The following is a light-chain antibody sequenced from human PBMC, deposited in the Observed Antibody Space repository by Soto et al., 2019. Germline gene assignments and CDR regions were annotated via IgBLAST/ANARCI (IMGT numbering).Light chain of an antibody. CDR3: QQSHGIPYT. J-gene: IGKJ2*01. V-gene: IGKV1-39*01. CDR2: AAS. Sequence: DIQMTQSPSSLSASVGDRVTITCRASQTISTYLNWYQQEPGKAPKLLIYAASSLQSGVTSRFSGSGSGTDFTLTISSLQPEDFAAYCCQQSHGIPYTFGQGTKLAIK. CDR1: QTISTY.